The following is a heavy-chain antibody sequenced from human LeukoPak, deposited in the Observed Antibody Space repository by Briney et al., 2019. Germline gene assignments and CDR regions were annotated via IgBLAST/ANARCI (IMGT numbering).Heavy chain of an antibody. CDR2: INVNK. Sequence: ASVKVSCKTSVNSFNTYGITWVRQAPGLGLEWMGWINVNKKYAQKFQGRVSMTTDTSTSTAYMELRSLGSDDTAVYYCARAPRCNTDSCNSWFDSWGQGTLVTVSS. CDR3: ARAPRCNTDSCNSWFDS. CDR1: VNSFNTYG. V-gene: IGHV1-18*01. J-gene: IGHJ5*01. D-gene: IGHD2/OR15-2a*01.